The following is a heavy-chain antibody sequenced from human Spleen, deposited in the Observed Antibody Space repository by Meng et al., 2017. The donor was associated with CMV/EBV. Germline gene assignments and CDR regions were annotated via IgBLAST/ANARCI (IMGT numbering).Heavy chain of an antibody. V-gene: IGHV4-34*01. D-gene: IGHD5-24*01. Sequence: QVRLQESGPGLVKPWEPLSLTCAFYCGSFSGYYWSWIRQPPGKGLEWIGEINHSGSTNYNPSLKSRVTISVDTSKNQFSLKLSSVTAADTAVYYCARDGDGYPTDYWGQGTLVTVSS. CDR2: INHSGST. CDR3: ARDGDGYPTDY. J-gene: IGHJ4*02. CDR1: CGSFSGYY.